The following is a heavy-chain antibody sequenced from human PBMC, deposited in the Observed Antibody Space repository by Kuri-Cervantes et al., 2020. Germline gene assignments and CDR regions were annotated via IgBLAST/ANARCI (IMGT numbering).Heavy chain of an antibody. CDR1: GGSISSSSYY. Sequence: SETLSLTCTVSGGSISSSSYYWGWIRQPPGKGLEWIGSIYYSGSTYYNPSLKSRVTISVDTSKNQFSLKLSSVTAADTAVYYCARDLAVPAALYSSGWYFSGFDPWGQGTPVTVSS. CDR3: ARDLAVPAALYSSGWYFSGFDP. J-gene: IGHJ5*02. CDR2: IYYSGST. D-gene: IGHD6-19*01. V-gene: IGHV4-39*07.